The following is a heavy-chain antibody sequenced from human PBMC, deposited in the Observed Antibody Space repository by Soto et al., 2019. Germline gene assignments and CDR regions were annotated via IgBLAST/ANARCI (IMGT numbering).Heavy chain of an antibody. CDR3: AREGRGKKAGYNGLVSLGY. Sequence: PGASLTNSCKGSGYSFTSYWIGWVRQMPGKGLEWMGIIYPGDSDTRYSPSFQGQVTITADKSTSTASLELSSLRSDDTAVYYCAREGRGKKAGYNGLVSLGYWGQGTLVTVSS. V-gene: IGHV5-51*01. D-gene: IGHD2-2*02. CDR1: GYSFTSYW. CDR2: IYPGDSDT. J-gene: IGHJ4*02.